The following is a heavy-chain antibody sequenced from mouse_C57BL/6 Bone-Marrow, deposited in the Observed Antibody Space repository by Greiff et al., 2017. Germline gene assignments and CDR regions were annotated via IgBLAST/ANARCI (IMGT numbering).Heavy chain of an antibody. Sequence: EVKLVESGEGLVKPGGSLKLSCAASGFTFSSYAMSWVRQTPEKRLEWVAYISSGGDYIYYADTVKGRFTISRDNARNTLYLQMSSLKSEDTAMYYWTRVGYYYGSSGFAYWGQGALVTVSA. J-gene: IGHJ3*01. CDR2: ISSGGDYI. D-gene: IGHD1-1*01. CDR3: TRVGYYYGSSGFAY. V-gene: IGHV5-9-1*02. CDR1: GFTFSSYA.